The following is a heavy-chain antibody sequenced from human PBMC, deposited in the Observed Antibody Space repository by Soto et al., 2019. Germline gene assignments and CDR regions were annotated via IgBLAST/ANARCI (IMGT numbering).Heavy chain of an antibody. CDR1: GGTFSSYT. J-gene: IGHJ3*02. CDR2: IIPILGIA. V-gene: IGHV1-69*02. CDR3: ARAVRGPSGSQGGDAFDI. D-gene: IGHD1-26*01. Sequence: GASVKVSCKASGGTFSSYTISWVRQAPGQGLEWMGRIIPILGIANYAQKFQGRVTITADKSTSTAYMELSSLRSEDTAVYYCARAVRGPSGSQGGDAFDIWGQGTMVTVSS.